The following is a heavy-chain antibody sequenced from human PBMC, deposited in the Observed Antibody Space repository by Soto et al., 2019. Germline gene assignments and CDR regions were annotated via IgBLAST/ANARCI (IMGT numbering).Heavy chain of an antibody. J-gene: IGHJ4*02. D-gene: IGHD3-10*01. CDR1: AGSISSNSW. CDR2: IYHSGST. CDR3: ARRGDGSGSLDY. V-gene: IGHV4-4*02. Sequence: SETLSLTCAVSAGSISSNSWWIWVRQPPGKGLEWIGEIYHSGSTTYSPSLKSPVTTSVDKSKNQFSLKLSSVTAADTAVYYCARRGDGSGSLDYWGRGTLVTVSS.